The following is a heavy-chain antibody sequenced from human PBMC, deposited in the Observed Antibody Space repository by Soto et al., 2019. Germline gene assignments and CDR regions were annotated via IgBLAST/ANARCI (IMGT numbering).Heavy chain of an antibody. CDR1: GYTFTSYY. CDR2: INSSGGST. Sequence: ASVKVSCKASGYTFTSYYMHWVRQAPGQGLEWMGIINSSGGSTSYAQKFQGRVTMTRDTSTSTVYMELSSLRSEDTAVYYCARDEDTGVGWFDPWGQGTLVTVSP. CDR3: ARDEDTGVGWFDP. D-gene: IGHD3-10*01. J-gene: IGHJ5*02. V-gene: IGHV1-46*01.